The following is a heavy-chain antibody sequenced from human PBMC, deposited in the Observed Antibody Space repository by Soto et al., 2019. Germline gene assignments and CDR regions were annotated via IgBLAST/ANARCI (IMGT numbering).Heavy chain of an antibody. CDR3: ARDPHDYSFGDYYYGMDV. V-gene: IGHV1-69*13. J-gene: IGHJ6*01. CDR1: GGTFSSYA. Sequence: SVKVSCKASGGTFSSYAISWVRQAPGQGLEWMGGIIPIFGTANYAQKFQGRVTITADESTSTAYMELSSLRSEDTAVYYCARDPHDYSFGDYYYGMDVWGQGTTVTVSS. CDR2: IIPIFGTA. D-gene: IGHD4-4*01.